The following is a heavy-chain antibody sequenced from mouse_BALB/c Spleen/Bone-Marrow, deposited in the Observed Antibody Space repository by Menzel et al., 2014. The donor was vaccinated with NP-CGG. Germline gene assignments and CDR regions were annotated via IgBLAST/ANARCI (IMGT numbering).Heavy chain of an antibody. CDR1: GYTFTSYV. CDR3: ARPSQPGLLYYFAY. J-gene: IGHJ2*01. CDR2: INPYNDGT. Sequence: VQLQQPGPELVKPGASVKMSCKASGYTFTSYVMHWVKQKPGQGLEWIGYINPYNDGTKYNEKFKGKATLTSDKSSSPPYMRPSSLTSEDPAFYNWARPSQPGLLYYFAYWGQAPLSQSPQ. D-gene: IGHD2-3*01. V-gene: IGHV1-14*01.